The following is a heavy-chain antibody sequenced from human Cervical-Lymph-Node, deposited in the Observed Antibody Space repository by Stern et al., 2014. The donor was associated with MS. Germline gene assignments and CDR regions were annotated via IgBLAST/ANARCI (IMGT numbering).Heavy chain of an antibody. CDR1: GDTFSSYA. Sequence: QVQLVQSGAEVKKPGSSVKVSCKASGDTFSSYAINWVRQVPGQGLEWIGVITPVFGTTNYAQKFQGRVTITADKSTNTAYMELMTLRSEDTAVYYCARGGGLVGYFDYWGQGTLVSVSS. J-gene: IGHJ4*02. CDR2: ITPVFGTT. D-gene: IGHD1-26*01. CDR3: ARGGGLVGYFDY. V-gene: IGHV1-69*06.